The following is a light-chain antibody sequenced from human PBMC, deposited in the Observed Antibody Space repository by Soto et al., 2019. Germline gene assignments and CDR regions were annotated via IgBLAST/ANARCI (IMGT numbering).Light chain of an antibody. CDR2: AAS. V-gene: IGKV1-39*01. J-gene: IGKJ2*01. Sequence: IQMTQSPSSLSASVGDRVTITCRASQSSSSYLHWYQHKPGKAPRLLIYAASSLQSGVPSRFSGSGSGTDFTLTISSLRPEDFATYFCQQSYSTPDTFGQGTKLEIK. CDR1: QSSSSY. CDR3: QQSYSTPDT.